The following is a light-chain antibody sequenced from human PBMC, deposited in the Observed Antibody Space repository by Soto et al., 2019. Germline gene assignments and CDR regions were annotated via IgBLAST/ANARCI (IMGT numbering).Light chain of an antibody. CDR1: QTISNW. CDR3: QQYNTYPLT. V-gene: IGKV1-5*01. Sequence: DIQITQSPSTLSASVGDRVAITCLCSQTISNWLAWYQQKPGKAPKVLIFDASTLDGGVPSRFSGRRSGTDFTLTISSLQPSDFATYYCQQYNTYPLTFGGGTKVDIK. J-gene: IGKJ4*01. CDR2: DAS.